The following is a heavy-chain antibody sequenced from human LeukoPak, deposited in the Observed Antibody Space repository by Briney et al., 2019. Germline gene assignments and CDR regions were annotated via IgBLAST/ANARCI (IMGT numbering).Heavy chain of an antibody. CDR2: IYYSGST. CDR1: GGSISSYY. V-gene: IGHV4-59*01. Sequence: PSETLSLTCIVSGGSISSYYWSWIRQPPGKGLEWIGYIYYSGSTNYNPSLKSRVTISVDTSKNQFSLKLSPVTAADTAVYYCASVVPPKGHAFDIWGQGTMVTVSS. D-gene: IGHD3-16*02. J-gene: IGHJ3*02. CDR3: ASVVPPKGHAFDI.